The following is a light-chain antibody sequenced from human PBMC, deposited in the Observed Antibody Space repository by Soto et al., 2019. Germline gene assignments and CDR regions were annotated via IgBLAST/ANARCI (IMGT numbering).Light chain of an antibody. CDR2: EVT. Sequence: QSALTQPASVSGSLGQSITISCTGTSSDVGNYNFVSWYQQLPGKAPKVLIYEVTKWPSGVSNRFFGSKSGNTASLTISGLQAEDEADYFCCSYAGRSNWVFGGGTKLTV. J-gene: IGLJ3*02. V-gene: IGLV2-23*02. CDR3: CSYAGRSNWV. CDR1: SSDVGNYNF.